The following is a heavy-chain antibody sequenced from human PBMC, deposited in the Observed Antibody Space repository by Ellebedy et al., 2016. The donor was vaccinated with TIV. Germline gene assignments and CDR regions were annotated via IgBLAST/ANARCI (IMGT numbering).Heavy chain of an antibody. V-gene: IGHV3-7*01. CDR3: VRGGAAPHNRYFDF. CDR2: IKYDGADK. CDR1: GFTFSVTW. Sequence: PGGSLRLSCAASGFTFSVTWMSWARQAPGKGLEWVARIKYDGADKDYVDSVKGRFTISRDNAKNSLYLQMNSLRVEDTAVYFCVRGGAAPHNRYFDFWGRGTLVTVSS. J-gene: IGHJ2*01. D-gene: IGHD1-14*01.